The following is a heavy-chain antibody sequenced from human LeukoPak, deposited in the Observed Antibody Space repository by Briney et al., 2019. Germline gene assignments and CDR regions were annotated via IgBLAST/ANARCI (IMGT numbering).Heavy chain of an antibody. D-gene: IGHD6-13*01. J-gene: IGHJ2*01. CDR1: GGTFSSYA. CDR3: AHESTIAAAGSRYFDL. Sequence: ASVKVSCKASGGTFSSYAISWVRQAPGQGLEWMGGIIPIFGTANYAQKFQGRVTITTDESTSTAYMGLSSLRSEDTAVYYCAHESTIAAAGSRYFDLWGRGTLVTVSS. CDR2: IIPIFGTA. V-gene: IGHV1-69*05.